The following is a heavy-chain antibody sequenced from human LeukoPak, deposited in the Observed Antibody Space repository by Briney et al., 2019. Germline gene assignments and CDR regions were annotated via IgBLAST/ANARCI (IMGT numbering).Heavy chain of an antibody. CDR1: GGTFSSYA. Sequence: ASVKVSCKASGGTFSSYAISWVRQAPGQGLEWMGGIIPIFGTANYAQKFQGRVTITADESTSTAYMELSSLRSEDTAVYYCARAPQGYSSSWLYWYFDLWGRGTLVTVPS. CDR3: ARAPQGYSSSWLYWYFDL. J-gene: IGHJ2*01. CDR2: IIPIFGTA. D-gene: IGHD6-13*01. V-gene: IGHV1-69*13.